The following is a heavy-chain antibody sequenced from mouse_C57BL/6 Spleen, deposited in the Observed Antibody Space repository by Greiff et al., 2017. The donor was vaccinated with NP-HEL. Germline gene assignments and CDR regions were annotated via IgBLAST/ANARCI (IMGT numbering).Heavy chain of an antibody. Sequence: QVQLQQSGAELVKPGASVKMSCKASGYTFTSYWITLVKQRPGQGLEWIGDIYPGSGSTNYNEKFKSKATLTVDTSSSTAYMQLSSLTSEDSAVYYCAAYGYDVGYWGQGTTLTVSS. D-gene: IGHD2-2*01. CDR2: IYPGSGST. J-gene: IGHJ2*01. CDR1: GYTFTSYW. V-gene: IGHV1-55*01. CDR3: AAYGYDVGY.